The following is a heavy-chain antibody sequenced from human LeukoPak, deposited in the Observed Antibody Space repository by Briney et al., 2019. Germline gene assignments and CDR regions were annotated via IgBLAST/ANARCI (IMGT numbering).Heavy chain of an antibody. V-gene: IGHV3-21*01. CDR1: GFTFSSYS. D-gene: IGHD3-22*01. Sequence: PGGSLRLSCAASGFTFSSYSMNWVRQAPGKGLEWVSSISSSSSYIYYADSVKGRFTISRDNAKNSLYLQMNSLRAEDTAVYYCARDALEYYYDSSGYPYWGQGTLVTVSS. CDR2: ISSSSSYI. CDR3: ARDALEYYYDSSGYPY. J-gene: IGHJ4*02.